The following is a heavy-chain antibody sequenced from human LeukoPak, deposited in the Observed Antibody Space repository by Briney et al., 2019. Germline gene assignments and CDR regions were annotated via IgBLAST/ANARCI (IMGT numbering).Heavy chain of an antibody. CDR3: SSYPNYYHSSGYFSAFDI. Sequence: GGSLRLSCTASGFTFGDYAMSWVRQAPGKGLEWVGFIRSKAYGGTTEYAASVKGRFTISSDDSNSIAYLQMHNLNTENTADYSCSSYPNYYHSSGYFSAFDIWGQGTMVTVSS. V-gene: IGHV3-49*04. CDR1: GFTFGDYA. D-gene: IGHD3-22*01. CDR2: IRSKAYGGTT. J-gene: IGHJ3*02.